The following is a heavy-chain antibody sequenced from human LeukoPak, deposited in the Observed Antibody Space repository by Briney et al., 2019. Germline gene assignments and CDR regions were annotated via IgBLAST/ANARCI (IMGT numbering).Heavy chain of an antibody. J-gene: IGHJ4*02. CDR3: ARRRYTSGYLDY. CDR2: IYYSGST. Sequence: PSETLSLTCTVSGDPISGFYWSWIRQPPGKGLEWIGYIYYSGSTNYNPSLKSRVTMSIDTSKSQFSLKLTSVTAADTAVYYCARRRYTSGYLDYWGQGTLVTVSS. V-gene: IGHV4-59*08. CDR1: GDPISGFY. D-gene: IGHD3-22*01.